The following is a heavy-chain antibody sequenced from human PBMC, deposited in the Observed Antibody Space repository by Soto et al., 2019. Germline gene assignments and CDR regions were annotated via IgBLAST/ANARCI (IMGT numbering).Heavy chain of an antibody. CDR1: GGSFINHY. Sequence: QVQLQQWGAGLLKPSETLSLTCAVYGGSFINHYWSGIRQPPGKGLEWIGEINNIGITNYNPSLKSRVTLSVDTFKKQFSLKLSSVAAADTAVYYCARGDILIGSRNWFDPWGQGTLVTVSS. J-gene: IGHJ5*02. CDR2: INNIGIT. D-gene: IGHD3-9*01. CDR3: ARGDILIGSRNWFDP. V-gene: IGHV4-34*01.